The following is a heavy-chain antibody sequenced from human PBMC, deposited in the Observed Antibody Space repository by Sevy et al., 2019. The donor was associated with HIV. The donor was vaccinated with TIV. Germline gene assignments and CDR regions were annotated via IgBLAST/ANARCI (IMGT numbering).Heavy chain of an antibody. CDR1: GFTFSSYW. CDR3: ARDEISYYYDSSGMGFDY. D-gene: IGHD3-22*01. V-gene: IGHV3-7*03. J-gene: IGHJ4*02. Sequence: GGSLRLSCAASGFTFSSYWMSWVRQAPGKGLEWVANIKQDGSEKYYVDSVKGRFTISRDNAKNSLYLQMNSLRADDTAVYYCARDEISYYYDSSGMGFDYWGQGTLVTVSS. CDR2: IKQDGSEK.